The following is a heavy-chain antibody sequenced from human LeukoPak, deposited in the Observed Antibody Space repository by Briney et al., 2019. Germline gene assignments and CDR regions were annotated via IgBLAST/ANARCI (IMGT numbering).Heavy chain of an antibody. CDR2: IYTTGGT. V-gene: IGHV4-4*07. Sequence: PSETLSLTCTVSGGSISNYYWSWIRQPAGKGLERIGRIYTTGGTNHNPSLKSRVTMSVDTSKNQFSLKLSSVTAVDTAVYYCARVNYYYYYMDVWGKGTTVTISS. J-gene: IGHJ6*03. CDR3: ARVNYYYYYMDV. CDR1: GGSISNYY.